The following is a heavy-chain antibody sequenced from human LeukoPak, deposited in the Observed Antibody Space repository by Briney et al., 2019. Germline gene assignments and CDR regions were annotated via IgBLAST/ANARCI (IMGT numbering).Heavy chain of an antibody. Sequence: PSETLSLTCTVSGGSLSSYYWGWIRQPPGKGLEWIGTIYYSGSTYYNPSLKSRVTISVDTSKNQFSLKLSSVTAADTAVYYCARLGDRYYYDSSWDYWGQGTLVTVSS. V-gene: IGHV4-39*01. CDR2: IYYSGST. CDR3: ARLGDRYYYDSSWDY. CDR1: GGSLSSYY. D-gene: IGHD3-22*01. J-gene: IGHJ4*02.